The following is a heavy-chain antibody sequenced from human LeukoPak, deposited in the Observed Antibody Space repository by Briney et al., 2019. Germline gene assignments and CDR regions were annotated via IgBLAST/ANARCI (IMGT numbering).Heavy chain of an antibody. Sequence: GGSLRLSCAASGFTFSDYHMSWIRQAPGKGLEWVSYISGGTTYTNYADSVRGRFTISRDNAQNSLYLQMDSLRAEDTAVYYCARTLRDLYSFDCWGQGTLVTVSS. D-gene: IGHD3-16*01. J-gene: IGHJ4*02. V-gene: IGHV3-11*03. CDR2: ISGGTTYT. CDR1: GFTFSDYH. CDR3: ARTLRDLYSFDC.